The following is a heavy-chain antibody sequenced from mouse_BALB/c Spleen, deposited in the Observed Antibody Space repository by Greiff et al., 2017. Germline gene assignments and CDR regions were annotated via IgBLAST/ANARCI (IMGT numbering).Heavy chain of an antibody. J-gene: IGHJ3*01. CDR1: GYTFTSYT. CDR3: ARSPIRDYGWFAY. Sequence: QVHVKQSGAELARPGASVKMSCKASGYTFTSYTMHWVKQRPGQGLEWIGYINPSSGYTNYNQKFKDKATLTADKSSSTAYMQLSSLTSEDSAVYYCARSPIRDYGWFAYWGQGTLVTVSA. V-gene: IGHV1-4*01. D-gene: IGHD2-4*01. CDR2: INPSSGYT.